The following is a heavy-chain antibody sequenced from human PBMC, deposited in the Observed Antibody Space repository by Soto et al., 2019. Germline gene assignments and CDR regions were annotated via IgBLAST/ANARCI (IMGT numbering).Heavy chain of an antibody. V-gene: IGHV1-18*01. CDR2: ISAYNGNT. J-gene: IGHJ5*02. CDR3: AREWNPLNWFDP. Sequence: ASVKVSCKASGYTFTSYGISWVRQAPGQGLEWMGWISAYNGNTNYAQKLQGRVTMTTDTSTSTAYMELNSLRDEDTAVYYCAREWNPLNWFDPWGQGTLVTVSS. D-gene: IGHD1-1*01. CDR1: GYTFTSYG.